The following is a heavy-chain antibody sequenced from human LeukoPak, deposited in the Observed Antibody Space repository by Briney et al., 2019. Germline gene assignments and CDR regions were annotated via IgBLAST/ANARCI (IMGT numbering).Heavy chain of an antibody. CDR1: GFTFNNAW. CDR2: IKSKTDGGTT. Sequence: GGSLRLSCAASGFTFNNAWMTWVRQAPGKGLEWVGRIKSKTDGGTTDYAALVKGRFTISRDDSMNTLYLQMNSLKTEDTAVYFCTTDRDYDTLTGYYIPPVDCWGQGTLVTVSS. V-gene: IGHV3-15*01. J-gene: IGHJ4*02. D-gene: IGHD3-9*01. CDR3: TTDRDYDTLTGYYIPPVDC.